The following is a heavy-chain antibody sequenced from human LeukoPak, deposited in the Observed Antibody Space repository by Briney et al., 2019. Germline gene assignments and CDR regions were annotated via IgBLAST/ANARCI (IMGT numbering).Heavy chain of an antibody. J-gene: IGHJ6*02. CDR1: GGSISSYY. CDR2: IYYSGST. CDR3: EKTAYDINYGMDV. Sequence: SETLSLTCTVSGGSISSYYWSWILQPPGKGLEWIGYIYYSGSTNYNPSLKSRVTISVDTSKNQFSLKLSSVTAADTAVYFWEKTAYDINYGMDVWGQGTTVTVSS. V-gene: IGHV4-59*01. D-gene: IGHD3-9*01.